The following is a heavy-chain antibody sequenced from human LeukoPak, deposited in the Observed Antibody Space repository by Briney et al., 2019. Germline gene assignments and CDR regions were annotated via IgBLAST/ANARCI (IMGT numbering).Heavy chain of an antibody. CDR3: ARLGRKTTVVPPDFDC. J-gene: IGHJ4*02. V-gene: IGHV4-59*01. D-gene: IGHD4-23*01. CDR2: IHYSGST. Sequence: SETLSLTCTVSGVSISSNYWSWVRQPPGKGLEWIGYIHYSGSTNSNASLNSRLTMSVDMSKNQFSLKLTSVTAADTAVYYCARLGRKTTVVPPDFDCWGQGTLVTVSS. CDR1: GVSISSNY.